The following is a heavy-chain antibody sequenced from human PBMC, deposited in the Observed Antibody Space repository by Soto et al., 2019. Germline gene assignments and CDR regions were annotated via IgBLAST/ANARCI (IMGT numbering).Heavy chain of an antibody. J-gene: IGHJ5*02. CDR3: ARDRWTARANWFDP. V-gene: IGHV4-61*08. D-gene: IGHD3-16*02. CDR2: IYDSGST. Sequence: SETLSLTCTVSGGSISSGDYYWSWIRQPPGKGLEWIGYIYDSGSTDYNPSLKSRVTISVDRSKKQFSLKVTSVTAADTAVYYCARDRWTARANWFDPWGQGTLVTVSS. CDR1: GGSISSGDYY.